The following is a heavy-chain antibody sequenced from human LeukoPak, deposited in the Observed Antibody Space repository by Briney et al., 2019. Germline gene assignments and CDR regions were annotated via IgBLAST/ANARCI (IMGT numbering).Heavy chain of an antibody. Sequence: SETLSLTCAVYGGSFSGYYWSWIRQPPGKGLEWIGRIYTSGSTNYNSSLKSRATISVDTSKNQFSLKLSSVTAADTAMYYCARGRVEMATIDFDYWGQGTLVTVSS. V-gene: IGHV4-4*08. CDR2: IYTSGST. CDR1: GGSFSGYY. J-gene: IGHJ4*02. D-gene: IGHD5-24*01. CDR3: ARGRVEMATIDFDY.